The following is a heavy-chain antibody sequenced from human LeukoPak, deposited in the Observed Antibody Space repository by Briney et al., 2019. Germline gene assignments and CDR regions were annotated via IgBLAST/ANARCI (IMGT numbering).Heavy chain of an antibody. Sequence: GGSLRLSCAASGFTFDNYFMHWVRQAPGKGLEWVSFISGDGGTTYYRDSVKGRFTISRDNGKNSLYLQLESLRADDTALYFCATSHGWSPDHWGQGTLVTVSS. CDR1: GFTFDNYF. D-gene: IGHD6-19*01. CDR2: ISGDGGTT. CDR3: ATSHGWSPDH. J-gene: IGHJ4*02. V-gene: IGHV3-43*02.